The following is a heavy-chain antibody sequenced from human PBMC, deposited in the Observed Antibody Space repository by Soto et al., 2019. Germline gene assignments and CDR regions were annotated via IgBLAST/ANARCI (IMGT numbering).Heavy chain of an antibody. CDR1: GGTFSSYA. CDR3: ARDGYDILTGYSEYYFDY. J-gene: IGHJ4*02. V-gene: IGHV1-69*13. CDR2: IIPIFGTA. D-gene: IGHD3-9*01. Sequence: ASVKVSCKASGGTFSSYAISWVRQAPGQGLEWMEGIIPIFGTANYAQKFQGRVTITADESTSTAYMELSSLRSEDTAVYYCARDGYDILTGYSEYYFDYWGQGTLVTVSS.